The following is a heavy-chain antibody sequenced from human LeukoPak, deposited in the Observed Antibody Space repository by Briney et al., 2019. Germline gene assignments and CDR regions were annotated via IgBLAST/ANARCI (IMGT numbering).Heavy chain of an antibody. Sequence: ASVKVSCKASGYTFSNFGISWVRQAPGQGLEWMGWISAYNGNTDYAQKYQGRVSMTIDTSTSTAYMELRSLRSDDTAVYYCARGSGSGSSPFDYWGQGTLVTVSS. CDR1: GYTFSNFG. V-gene: IGHV1-18*01. CDR3: ARGSGSGSSPFDY. D-gene: IGHD3-10*01. J-gene: IGHJ4*02. CDR2: ISAYNGNT.